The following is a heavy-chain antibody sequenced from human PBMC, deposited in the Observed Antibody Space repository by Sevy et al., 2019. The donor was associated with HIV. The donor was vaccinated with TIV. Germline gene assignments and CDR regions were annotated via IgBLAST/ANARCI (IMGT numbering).Heavy chain of an antibody. Sequence: GGSLRLSCAASGFTFSNAWMSWVRQAPGKGLEWVGRIKSKTDGGTTDYAAPVKGRFTISRDDSKNTLHLQMNSLKTEDTAVYYCTAGGAVTGFYYYYGMDVWGQGTTVTVSS. J-gene: IGHJ6*02. V-gene: IGHV3-15*01. CDR1: GFTFSNAW. D-gene: IGHD3-3*01. CDR2: IKSKTDGGTT. CDR3: TAGGAVTGFYYYYGMDV.